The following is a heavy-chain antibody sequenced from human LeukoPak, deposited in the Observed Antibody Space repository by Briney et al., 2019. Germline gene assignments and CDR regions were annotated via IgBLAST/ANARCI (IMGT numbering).Heavy chain of an antibody. CDR2: IQFDGSYK. CDR3: ATHCSGTACHRDY. Sequence: GGSLRLSCAAFGFTFCSSAMHWVRQTPGKGLECVAFIQFDGSYKHYSDSVKGRFTISRDNSKNTLYLEMNSLRPEDTAVYYCATHCSGTACHRDYWGQGTLVTVSS. V-gene: IGHV3-30*02. CDR1: GFTFCSSA. D-gene: IGHD2-2*01. J-gene: IGHJ4*02.